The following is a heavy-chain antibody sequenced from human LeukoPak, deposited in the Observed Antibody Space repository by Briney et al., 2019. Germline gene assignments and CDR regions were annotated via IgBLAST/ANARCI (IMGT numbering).Heavy chain of an antibody. CDR2: INHSGST. CDR1: GGSFSGYY. Sequence: SETLSLTCAVYGGSFSGYYWSWIRQPPGKGLEWIGEINHSGSTNYNPSLKSRVTISVDTSKNQFSLKLSSVTAADTAVYYCARAVHCESGGSRYSASGYYYGMDVWGQGTTVTVSS. D-gene: IGHD2-15*01. CDR3: ARAVHCESGGSRYSASGYYYGMDV. J-gene: IGHJ6*02. V-gene: IGHV4-34*01.